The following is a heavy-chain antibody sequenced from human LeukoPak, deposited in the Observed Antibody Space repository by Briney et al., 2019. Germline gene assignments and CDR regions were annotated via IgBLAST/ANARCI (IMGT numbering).Heavy chain of an antibody. CDR1: GGSISSSSYY. D-gene: IGHD5-18*01. V-gene: IGHV4-61*05. Sequence: SETLSLTCTVSGGSISSSSYYWGWIRQPPGKGLEWIGYIYYSGSTNYNPSLKSRVTISVDTSKNQFSLKLSSVTAADTAVYYCARASGIQLWLGYWGQGTLVTVSS. J-gene: IGHJ4*02. CDR3: ARASGIQLWLGY. CDR2: IYYSGST.